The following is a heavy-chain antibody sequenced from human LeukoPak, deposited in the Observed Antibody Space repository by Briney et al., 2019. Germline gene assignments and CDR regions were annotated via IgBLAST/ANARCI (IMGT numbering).Heavy chain of an antibody. CDR3: ARGDSSGWNYFDY. CDR2: INPNSGGT. CDR1: GYTVTSYA. J-gene: IGHJ4*02. D-gene: IGHD6-19*01. Sequence: ASVKVSCKASGYTVTSYAMHWVRQAPGQRLEWMGWINPNSGGTNYAQKFQGWVTMTRDTSISTAYMELSRLRSDDTAVYYCARGDSSGWNYFDYWGQGTLVTVSS. V-gene: IGHV1-2*04.